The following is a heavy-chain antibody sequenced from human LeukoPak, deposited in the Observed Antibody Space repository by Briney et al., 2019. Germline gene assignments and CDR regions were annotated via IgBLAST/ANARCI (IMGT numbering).Heavy chain of an antibody. Sequence: GGSLRLSCAASGCTFSSYGMHWVRQAPGKGLEWVAVISYDGSNKYYADSVKGRFTISRDNSKDTLYLQMNSLRAEDTAVYYCAKDKDTAMPLSWYFDYWGQGTLVTVSS. D-gene: IGHD5-18*01. CDR2: ISYDGSNK. CDR3: AKDKDTAMPLSWYFDY. J-gene: IGHJ4*02. V-gene: IGHV3-30*18. CDR1: GCTFSSYG.